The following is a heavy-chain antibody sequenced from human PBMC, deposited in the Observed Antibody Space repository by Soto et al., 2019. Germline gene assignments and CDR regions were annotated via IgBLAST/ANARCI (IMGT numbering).Heavy chain of an antibody. D-gene: IGHD2-15*01. CDR1: GFTFSGST. CDR2: IRSKANDYAK. J-gene: IGHJ1*01. CDR3: TGGYCTGGTCYSGYFQH. V-gene: IGHV3-73*02. Sequence: EVQLVQSGGGLVQPGGSLKLSCAASGFTFSGSTVHWVRQASGEGLQWVGGIRSKANDYAKTYIASVKGRFTISRDDSTNTAYLPMRDLKPEDPAVYYCTGGYCTGGTCYSGYFQHWGQGALVTVSS.